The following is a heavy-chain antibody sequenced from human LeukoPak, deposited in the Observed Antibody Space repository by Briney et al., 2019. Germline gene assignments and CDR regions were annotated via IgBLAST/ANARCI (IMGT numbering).Heavy chain of an antibody. D-gene: IGHD5-18*01. V-gene: IGHV4-39*07. CDR2: IFYRGGT. Sequence: NPSETLSLTCTVSSGSINTSNYYWGWIRQPPGKGLEWIGNIFYRGGTYYSPPLKSRVTISLDTSRNQFSLKLSSVTAADTAVYYCARAYSYGNWFDPWGQGTLVTVSS. J-gene: IGHJ5*02. CDR1: SGSINTSNYY. CDR3: ARAYSYGNWFDP.